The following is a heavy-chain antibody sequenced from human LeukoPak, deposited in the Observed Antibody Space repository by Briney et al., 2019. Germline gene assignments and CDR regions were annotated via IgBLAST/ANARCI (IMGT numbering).Heavy chain of an antibody. Sequence: PGGSLRLSCAASGFTFSSYSMNWVRQAPGKGLEWVSSISSSSSYIYYADSVKGRFTISRDNAKNSLYLQMNSLRAEDTAVYYCAKDPRYYYDSSGYYYFDYWGQGTLVTVSS. CDR3: AKDPRYYYDSSGYYYFDY. CDR2: ISSSSSYI. V-gene: IGHV3-21*01. CDR1: GFTFSSYS. J-gene: IGHJ4*02. D-gene: IGHD3-22*01.